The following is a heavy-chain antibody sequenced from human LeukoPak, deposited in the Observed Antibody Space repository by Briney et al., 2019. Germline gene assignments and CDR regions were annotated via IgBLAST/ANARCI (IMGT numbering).Heavy chain of an antibody. J-gene: IGHJ4*02. CDR1: GFTFSSYS. Sequence: KPGGSLRLSCAASGFTFSSYSMNWVRQAPGKGLEWVSSISSSSSYIYYADSVKGRFTISRDNAKNSLYLQMNSLRAEDTAVYYCARDHSSSPHTYFDYWGQGTLVTVSS. V-gene: IGHV3-21*01. CDR2: ISSSSSYI. D-gene: IGHD6-6*01. CDR3: ARDHSSSPHTYFDY.